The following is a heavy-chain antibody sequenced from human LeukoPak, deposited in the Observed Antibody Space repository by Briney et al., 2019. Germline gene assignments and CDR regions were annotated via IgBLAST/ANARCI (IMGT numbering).Heavy chain of an antibody. J-gene: IGHJ4*02. D-gene: IGHD2-15*01. CDR3: ARFVGACSGGSCYSDY. Sequence: GESLKISCKASGYSFTSYWIGWVRQMPGKGLEWMGIIYPGESDTRYSPSFQGQVTISADKSINTAYLQWNSLKASDTAMYYCARFVGACSGGSCYSDYWGQGTLVTVSS. CDR1: GYSFTSYW. V-gene: IGHV5-51*01. CDR2: IYPGESDT.